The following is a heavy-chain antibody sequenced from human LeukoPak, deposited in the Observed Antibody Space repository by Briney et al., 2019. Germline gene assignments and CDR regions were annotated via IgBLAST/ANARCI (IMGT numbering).Heavy chain of an antibody. V-gene: IGHV3-21*04. CDR1: GFTFSSYS. D-gene: IGHD3-10*01. CDR2: ISSSSSYI. Sequence: GGSLRLSCAASGFTFSSYSMNWVRQAPGKGLEWVSSISSSSSYIYYADSVKGRFTISRDNAKNSLYLQMNSLRAEDTAVYYCAILSMVRGVITASYYYSGMDVWGQGTTVTVSS. J-gene: IGHJ6*02. CDR3: AILSMVRGVITASYYYSGMDV.